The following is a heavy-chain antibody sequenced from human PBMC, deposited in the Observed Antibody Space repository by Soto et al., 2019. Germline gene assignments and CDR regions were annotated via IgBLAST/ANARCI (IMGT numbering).Heavy chain of an antibody. CDR2: IYYSGST. D-gene: IGHD3-10*01. Sequence: SQTLSLTCTVSGGSIPSSTYYWGWIRQPPGQGLEWIGSIYYSGSTYYNPSLKSRVTLSVDTSKNQFSLKLSFVTAADTAVYYCARCGAFASYYYGSGDRVTIDYWGQGTLVTVSS. V-gene: IGHV4-39*01. CDR1: GGSIPSSTYY. CDR3: ARCGAFASYYYGSGDRVTIDY. J-gene: IGHJ4*02.